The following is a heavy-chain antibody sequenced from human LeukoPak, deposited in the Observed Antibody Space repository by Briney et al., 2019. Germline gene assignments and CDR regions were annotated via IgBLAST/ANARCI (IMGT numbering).Heavy chain of an antibody. Sequence: SETLSLTCTVSGGSISSGGYYWSWIRQHPGKGLEWIGYIYYSGSTYYNPSLKSRVTISVDTSKNQFSLKLSSVTAADTAVYYCARSLTGVDTAMVPDYWGQGTLVTVSS. CDR1: GGSISSGGYY. V-gene: IGHV4-30-4*08. J-gene: IGHJ4*02. CDR2: IYYSGST. D-gene: IGHD5-18*01. CDR3: ARSLTGVDTAMVPDY.